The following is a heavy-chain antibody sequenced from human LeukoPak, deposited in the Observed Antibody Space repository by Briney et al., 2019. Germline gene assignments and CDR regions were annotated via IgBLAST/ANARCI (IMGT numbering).Heavy chain of an antibody. CDR3: GRAMDY. CDR2: INQDGSEK. J-gene: IGHJ4*02. CDR1: GFTFSSYA. V-gene: IGHV3-7*03. Sequence: TGGSLRLSCAASGFTFSSYAMSWVRQAPGKGMEWVANINQDGSEKYYVDSVKGRFTISRDNAKNSLYLQMNSLRAEDTAVYYCGRAMDYWGQGTLVTVSS.